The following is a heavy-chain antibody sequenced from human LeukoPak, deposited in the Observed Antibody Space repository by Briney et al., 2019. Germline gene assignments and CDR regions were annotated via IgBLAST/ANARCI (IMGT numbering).Heavy chain of an antibody. Sequence: ASVKVSCKASGGTFSSYAISWVRQAPGQGLEWMGGIIPIFGTANYAQKFQGRVTITADESTSTAYMELSSLRSEDTAVYYCARVQRRLQPLCSWFDPWGQGTLVTVSS. CDR1: GGTFSSYA. CDR2: IIPIFGTA. D-gene: IGHD5-24*01. J-gene: IGHJ5*02. CDR3: ARVQRRLQPLCSWFDP. V-gene: IGHV1-69*13.